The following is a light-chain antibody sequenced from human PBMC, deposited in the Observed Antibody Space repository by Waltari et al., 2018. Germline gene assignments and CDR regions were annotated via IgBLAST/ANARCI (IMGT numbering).Light chain of an antibody. CDR3: QQRNSFPPT. Sequence: IQMTQSPSSLSASVGDIVTITCRASQAISDALAWYQQKPGKAPKLLVSGASTLESGVPSRFSGSGSGTDFTLTISGLQPEDLAVYFCQQRNSFPPTFGQGTKVEIK. V-gene: IGKV1-13*02. CDR2: GAS. J-gene: IGKJ1*01. CDR1: QAISDA.